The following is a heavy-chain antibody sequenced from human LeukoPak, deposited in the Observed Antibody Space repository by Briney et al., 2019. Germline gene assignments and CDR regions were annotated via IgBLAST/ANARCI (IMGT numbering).Heavy chain of an antibody. CDR2: ISGDGRIT. CDR1: GFTLSIYA. D-gene: IGHD2-2*01. CDR3: ATKGLVSVPSRYHFDY. Sequence: GGSLRLSCAASGFTLSIYAMSWVRQAPGKGLEWVSAISGDGRITHHADSVKGRFTISRDNSKNTLYLQMNSLRAEDTAVYYCATKGLVSVPSRYHFDYWGQGTLVTVSS. J-gene: IGHJ4*02. V-gene: IGHV3-23*01.